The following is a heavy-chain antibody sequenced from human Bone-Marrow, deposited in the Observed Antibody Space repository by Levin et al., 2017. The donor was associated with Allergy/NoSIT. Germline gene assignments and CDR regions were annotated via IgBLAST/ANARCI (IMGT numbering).Heavy chain of an antibody. CDR3: TTEAFGSDWYFDL. Sequence: GGSLRLSCTVSGFTFTNVWMSWVRQAPGKGLEWVGRIETKSDGGPTDYAAPVKDRFIMSRDDSKNTLFLQMNSLKTEDTAVYYCTTEAFGSDWYFDLWGRGTLVTVSS. J-gene: IGHJ2*01. D-gene: IGHD3-3*02. CDR1: GFTFTNVW. V-gene: IGHV3-15*04. CDR2: IETKSDGGPT.